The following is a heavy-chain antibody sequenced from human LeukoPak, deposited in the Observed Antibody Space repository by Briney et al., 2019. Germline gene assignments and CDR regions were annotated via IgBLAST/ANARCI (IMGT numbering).Heavy chain of an antibody. D-gene: IGHD6-19*01. J-gene: IGHJ4*02. Sequence: SETLSLTCTVSGGSISSYYWSWIRQPPGKGLEWIGSIYYSGSTYYNPSLKSRVTISVDTSKNQFSLKLSSVTAADTAVYYCASPKMYSSGWYIDYWGQGTLVTVSS. CDR2: IYYSGST. CDR3: ASPKMYSSGWYIDY. V-gene: IGHV4-39*01. CDR1: GGSISSYY.